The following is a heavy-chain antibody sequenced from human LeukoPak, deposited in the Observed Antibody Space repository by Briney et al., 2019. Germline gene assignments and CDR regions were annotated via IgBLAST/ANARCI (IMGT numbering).Heavy chain of an antibody. CDR1: GFTFSSYA. D-gene: IGHD3-10*01. Sequence: GVSLRLSCAASGFTFSSYARSWVRQAPGKGLEWVSAISGSGGSTYYADSVKGRFTISRDNSKNTLYLQMNSLRAEDTAVYYCAKIMRSYYYGSTDYWGQGTLVTVSS. CDR2: ISGSGGST. CDR3: AKIMRSYYYGSTDY. V-gene: IGHV3-23*01. J-gene: IGHJ4*02.